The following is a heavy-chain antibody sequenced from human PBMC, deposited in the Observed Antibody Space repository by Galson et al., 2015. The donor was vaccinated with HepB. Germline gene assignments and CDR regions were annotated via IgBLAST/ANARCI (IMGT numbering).Heavy chain of an antibody. CDR1: GGSVSSNSAA. Sequence: CAISGGSVSSNSAAWNWIRHSPSRGLEWLGRTYYRSKWYNDYAVSVRSRITINPDTSKNQFSLQLRSVTPDDTAVYYCARGSGRYAMDVWGQGTTVTVSS. CDR2: TYYRSKWYN. CDR3: ARGSGRYAMDV. V-gene: IGHV6-1*01. D-gene: IGHD3-10*01. J-gene: IGHJ6*02.